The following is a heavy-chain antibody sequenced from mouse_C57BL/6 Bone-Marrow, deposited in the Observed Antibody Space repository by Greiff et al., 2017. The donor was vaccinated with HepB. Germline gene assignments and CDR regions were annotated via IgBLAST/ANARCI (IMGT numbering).Heavy chain of an antibody. CDR3: ARPPLYRNREMDY. CDR2: LDPSDSYT. D-gene: IGHD2-5*01. Sequence: VQLQQSGAELVRPGTSVKLSCKASGYTFTSYWMHWVKQRPGQGLEWFGVLDPSDSYTNYNQKFKGKATLTVDTSSSTADMQLSSLTSEDSAIFYCARPPLYRNREMDYWGQGTSVTVSS. J-gene: IGHJ4*01. V-gene: IGHV1-59*01. CDR1: GYTFTSYW.